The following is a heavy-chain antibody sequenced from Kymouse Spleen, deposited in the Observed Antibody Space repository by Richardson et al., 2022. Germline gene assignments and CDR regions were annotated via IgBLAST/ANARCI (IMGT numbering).Heavy chain of an antibody. D-gene: IGHD2-21*02. Sequence: QVQLVESGGGVVQPGRSLRLSCAASGFTFSSYGMHWVRQAPGKGLEWVAVISYDGSNKYYADSVKGRFTISRDNSKNTLYLQMNSLRAEDTAVYYCAKEGHIVVVTAIPHFDYWGQGTLVTVSS. CDR1: GFTFSSYG. V-gene: IGHV3-30*18. J-gene: IGHJ4*02. CDR2: ISYDGSNK. CDR3: AKEGHIVVVTAIPHFDY.